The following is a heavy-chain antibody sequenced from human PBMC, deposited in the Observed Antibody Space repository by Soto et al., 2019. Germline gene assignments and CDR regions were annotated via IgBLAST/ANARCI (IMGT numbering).Heavy chain of an antibody. V-gene: IGHV3-74*01. CDR1: GFTFSSYW. CDR3: ARDDYDFWSGYSYNWFDP. CDR2: INSDGSST. J-gene: IGHJ5*02. Sequence: GGSLRLSCAASGFTFSSYWMHWVRQAPGKGLVWVSRINSDGSSTSYADSVKGRFTISRDNAKNTLYLQMNSLRAEDTAVYYCARDDYDFWSGYSYNWFDPWGQGTLVTVSS. D-gene: IGHD3-3*01.